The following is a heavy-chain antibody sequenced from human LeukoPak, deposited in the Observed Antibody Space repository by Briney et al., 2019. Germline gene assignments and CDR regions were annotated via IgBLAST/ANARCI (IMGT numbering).Heavy chain of an antibody. D-gene: IGHD3-3*01. V-gene: IGHV4-61*02. Sequence: SQTLSLTCTVSGGSISSGSYYWSWIRQPAGKGLEWIGRIYTSGSTNYNPSLKSRVTISVDTSKNQFSLKLSSVTAADTAVYYCARDIGFWSGFNWFDPWGQGTLVTVSS. CDR1: GGSISSGSYY. CDR2: IYTSGST. CDR3: ARDIGFWSGFNWFDP. J-gene: IGHJ5*02.